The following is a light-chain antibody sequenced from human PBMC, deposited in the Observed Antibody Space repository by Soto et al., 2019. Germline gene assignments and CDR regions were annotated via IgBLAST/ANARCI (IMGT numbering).Light chain of an antibody. Sequence: DIPMTQSPSSLSASVGDRVTITCRASQTISTYLNWYQQKPEKAPKLLIYAASSLQSGVPPRFSGAGSETEFTLTINGLQPDDLATYYCQQTFSTPITFGQGTRLEIK. V-gene: IGKV1-39*01. CDR1: QTISTY. J-gene: IGKJ5*01. CDR3: QQTFSTPIT. CDR2: AAS.